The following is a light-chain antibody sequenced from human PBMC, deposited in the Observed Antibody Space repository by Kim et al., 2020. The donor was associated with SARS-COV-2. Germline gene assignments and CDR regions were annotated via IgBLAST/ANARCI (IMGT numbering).Light chain of an antibody. Sequence: EIVLTQSPATLSLSPGERATLSCRASQSVGSYLAWYQQKPGQAPRLLISDASNRATGIPARFRGSGSGTDFTLTISSLEPEVFAVYYCQQRSNWPRITFGQGTRLEIK. CDR3: QQRSNWPRIT. J-gene: IGKJ5*01. V-gene: IGKV3-11*01. CDR1: QSVGSY. CDR2: DAS.